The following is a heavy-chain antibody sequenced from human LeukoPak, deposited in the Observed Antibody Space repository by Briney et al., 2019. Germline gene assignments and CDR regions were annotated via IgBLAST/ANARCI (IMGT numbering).Heavy chain of an antibody. V-gene: IGHV4-39*01. CDR2: IYYSGST. D-gene: IGHD2-15*01. CDR1: GGSISSSSYY. J-gene: IGHJ5*02. CDR3: ARKGDVVVVAGNWFDP. Sequence: PSETLSLTCTVSGGSISSSSYYWGWIRQPPGKGLEWIGSIYYSGSTYYNPSLKSRVTISVDTSKNQFSLKLSSVTAADTAVYYCARKGDVVVVAGNWFDPWGQGTLVIVSS.